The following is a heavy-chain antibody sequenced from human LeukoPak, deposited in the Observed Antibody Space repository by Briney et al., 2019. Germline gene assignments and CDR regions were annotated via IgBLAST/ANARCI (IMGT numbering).Heavy chain of an antibody. CDR1: GGSFSSYY. Sequence: PSETLSLTCAVYGGSFSSYYWSWIRQPAGKGLEWIGRIYTSGSTNYNPSLKSRVTMSVDTSKNQFSLKLSSVTAADTAVYYCARDQGYGSDSFDYWGQGTLVTVSS. J-gene: IGHJ4*02. V-gene: IGHV4-4*07. CDR3: ARDQGYGSDSFDY. D-gene: IGHD3-10*01. CDR2: IYTSGST.